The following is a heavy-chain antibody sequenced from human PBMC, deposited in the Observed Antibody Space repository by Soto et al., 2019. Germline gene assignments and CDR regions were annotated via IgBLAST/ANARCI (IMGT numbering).Heavy chain of an antibody. Sequence: ETLPHPCTVSGGFTSSNSYLWGRLRQHTGKGLEWIGSIYYSGSTYYNASLKSRVTISVDTSKNQFSLKLSSVTAADTAVYYCARAAPRYCSGGSCYYGRDYWGQGALVTVS. CDR2: IYYSGST. CDR1: GGFTSSNSYL. J-gene: IGHJ4*02. CDR3: ARAAPRYCSGGSCYYGRDY. V-gene: IGHV4-39*01. D-gene: IGHD2-15*01.